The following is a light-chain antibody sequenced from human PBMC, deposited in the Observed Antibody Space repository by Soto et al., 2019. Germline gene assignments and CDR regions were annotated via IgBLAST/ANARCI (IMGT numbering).Light chain of an antibody. CDR2: DNN. CDR1: SSNIGNHY. Sequence: QSVLTQPPSVSAAPGQKGTISCSGSSSNIGNHYVSWYQHLPGTAPRLLIYDNNNRPSGIPDRFSASKSGTSATLGITGLQTGDEADYYCATWDSSRSSGVVGGGTKRTVL. J-gene: IGLJ2*01. V-gene: IGLV1-51*01. CDR3: ATWDSSRSSGV.